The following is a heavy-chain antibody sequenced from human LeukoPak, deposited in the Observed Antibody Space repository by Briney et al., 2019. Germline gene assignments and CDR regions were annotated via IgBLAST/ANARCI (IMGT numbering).Heavy chain of an antibody. J-gene: IGHJ4*02. CDR1: GGSISSSNC. D-gene: IGHD3-10*01. CDR3: ARVSLVRGAPDYYFDY. CDR2: IYDGGST. Sequence: PSGTLSLTCAVSGGSISSSNCWTWVRQPPGKGLQWIGEIYDGGSTNYNPSLKSRVTMSVDTSKNQFSLKLSSVTAADTAVYYCARVSLVRGAPDYYFDYWGQGTLVTVSS. V-gene: IGHV4-4*02.